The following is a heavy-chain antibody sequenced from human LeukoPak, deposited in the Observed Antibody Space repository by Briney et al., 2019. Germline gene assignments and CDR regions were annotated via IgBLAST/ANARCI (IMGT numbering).Heavy chain of an antibody. CDR2: IFGSGGSP. CDR3: GKTTVGYSSGQKPAWPVDF. D-gene: IGHD5-18*01. V-gene: IGHV3-23*01. Sequence: GGSLRLSCEASGFTFGSHAMYWIRQAPGKGLEWVAGIFGSGGSPHYADSVKGRFTISRDNPRNTVYLQINSLRDDDTAVYYCGKTTVGYSSGQKPAWPVDFWGQGTLVTVSS. CDR1: GFTFGSHA. J-gene: IGHJ4*02.